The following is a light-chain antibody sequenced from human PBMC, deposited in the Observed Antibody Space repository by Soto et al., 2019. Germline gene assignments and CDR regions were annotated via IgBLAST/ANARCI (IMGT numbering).Light chain of an antibody. CDR2: GAS. Sequence: EIVLTQSPGTLSLSPGERATLSCRASQSVSSSYLAWYQQKPGQAPRLLIYGASSRATGIPDRFSGSGSGTDFTLTISRLEPDDFAVYYCQQYGHSPLTFGGGTKVEIK. J-gene: IGKJ4*01. CDR3: QQYGHSPLT. V-gene: IGKV3-20*01. CDR1: QSVSSSY.